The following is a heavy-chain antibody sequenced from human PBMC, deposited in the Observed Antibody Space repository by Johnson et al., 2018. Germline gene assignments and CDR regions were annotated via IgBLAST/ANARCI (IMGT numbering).Heavy chain of an antibody. V-gene: IGHV3-30*03. D-gene: IGHD3-3*01. Sequence: QVQLVQSGGGVVQPGRSXRLSCAASGFTFSSYGMHWVRPAPGKGLEGVAVIPYDGSNKNYADSVKGRFTISRDNSKNTLYLQMNSLRSEDTAVYYCASEMGIIRANYYYYGMDVWGQGTTVTVSS. CDR2: IPYDGSNK. J-gene: IGHJ6*02. CDR1: GFTFSSYG. CDR3: ASEMGIIRANYYYYGMDV.